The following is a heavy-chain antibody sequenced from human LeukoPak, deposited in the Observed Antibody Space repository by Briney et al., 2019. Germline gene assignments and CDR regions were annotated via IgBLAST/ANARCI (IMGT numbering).Heavy chain of an antibody. CDR2: IIPIGDIA. CDR1: GYTFTSYY. D-gene: IGHD2-2*01. V-gene: IGHV1-69*02. Sequence: SVKVSCKASGYTFTSYYMHWVRQAPGQGLEWMGRIIPIGDIADYAQKFQGRVTMTADKSTTTAYMEVRSLKSEDTAFYYCARISDSTRVTAAFDVWGQGTMVTVS. J-gene: IGHJ3*01. CDR3: ARISDSTRVTAAFDV.